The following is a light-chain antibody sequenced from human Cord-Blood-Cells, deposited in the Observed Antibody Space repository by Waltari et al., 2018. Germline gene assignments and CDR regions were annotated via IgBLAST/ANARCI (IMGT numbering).Light chain of an antibody. V-gene: IGKV1-39*01. CDR2: AAS. CDR3: QQSYSTLWT. CDR1: QSISSY. Sequence: DIQMPQSPSSLSASVGDRVTITCRASQSISSYLNWYQQKPGKAPKLLIYAASSLQSGVPSRFSGSGSGTDFTLTISSLQPEDFATYYCQQSYSTLWTFGQGTKEEIK. J-gene: IGKJ1*01.